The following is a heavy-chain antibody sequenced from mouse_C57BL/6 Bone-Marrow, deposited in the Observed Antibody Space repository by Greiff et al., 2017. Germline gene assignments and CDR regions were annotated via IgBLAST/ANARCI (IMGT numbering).Heavy chain of an antibody. CDR2: INPNNGGT. D-gene: IGHD2-4*01. J-gene: IGHJ1*03. V-gene: IGHV1-26*01. CDR3: ARRDYDYGYWYFDV. Sequence: EVQLQQSGPELVKPGASVKISCKASGYTFTDYYMNWVKQRHGKSLEWIGDINPNNGGTSYNQKFKGKATLTVDKSSSTAYMELRSLTSEDSAVYFCARRDYDYGYWYFDVCGTGTTVTVSS. CDR1: GYTFTDYY.